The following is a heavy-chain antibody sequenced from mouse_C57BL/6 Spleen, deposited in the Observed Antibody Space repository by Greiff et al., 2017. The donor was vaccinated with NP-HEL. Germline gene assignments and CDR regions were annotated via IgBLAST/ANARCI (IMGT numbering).Heavy chain of an antibody. CDR1: GFTFRSYA. J-gene: IGHJ2*01. Sequence: EVKLMESGGGLVKPGGSLKLSCAASGFTFRSYAMSWVRQTPEKRLEWVATISDGGSYTYYPDNVKGRFTISRDNAKNNLYLQMSHLKSEDTAMXNSAREKWVQGGYFDYWGQGTPLTVSS. CDR2: ISDGGSYT. CDR3: AREKWVQGGYFDY. D-gene: IGHD1-3*01. V-gene: IGHV5-4*01.